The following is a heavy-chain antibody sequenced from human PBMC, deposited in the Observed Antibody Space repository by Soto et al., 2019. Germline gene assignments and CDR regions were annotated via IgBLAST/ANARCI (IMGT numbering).Heavy chain of an antibody. Sequence: SVKVSCKASGYTFTSYXMHXXRQAPGQRLEWMGWINAGNGNTKYSQKFQGRVTITRDTSASTAYLELSSLRFEDTAVYYCARSIVVVTALDYWGQGTLVTVSS. D-gene: IGHD2-21*02. J-gene: IGHJ4*02. CDR3: ARSIVVVTALDY. CDR1: GYTFTSYX. CDR2: INAGNGNT. V-gene: IGHV1-3*01.